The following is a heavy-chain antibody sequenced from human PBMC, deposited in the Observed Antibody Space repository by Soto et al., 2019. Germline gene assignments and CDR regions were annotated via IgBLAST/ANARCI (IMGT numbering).Heavy chain of an antibody. CDR3: ARDSNYFGSGSPFDY. CDR2: ISSSSRYI. V-gene: IGHV3-21*01. Sequence: EVQLVESGGGLVKPGGSLRLSCAASGFTFSTYSMNWVRQAPGKGLEWVSSISSSSRYIYYADSVKGRFTISRDNAMNSLYLQMNSLRAEDTAVYYCARDSNYFGSGSPFDYWGQGILSPSPQ. CDR1: GFTFSTYS. D-gene: IGHD3-10*01. J-gene: IGHJ4*02.